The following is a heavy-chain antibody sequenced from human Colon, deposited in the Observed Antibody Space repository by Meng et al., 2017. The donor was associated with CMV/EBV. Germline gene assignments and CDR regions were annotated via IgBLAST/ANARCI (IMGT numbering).Heavy chain of an antibody. J-gene: IGHJ6*02. CDR1: GFTFDDYT. D-gene: IGHD6-13*01. CDR3: AKSPIANYYFYGMDV. CDR2: ISWDGGST. Sequence: GESLKISCAASGFTFDDYTMHWVRQAPGEGLEWVSLISWDGGSTYYADSVKGRFTISRDNSKNSLYLQMNSLRTEGTALYYCAKSPIANYYFYGMDVWGQGTTVTVSS. V-gene: IGHV3-43*01.